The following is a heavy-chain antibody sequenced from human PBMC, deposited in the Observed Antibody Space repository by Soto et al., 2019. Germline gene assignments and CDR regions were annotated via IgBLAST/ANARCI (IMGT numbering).Heavy chain of an antibody. Sequence: PSETLSLTCTASGGSISSYYWSWIRQPAGKGLEWIGRIYTSGSTNYNPSLKSRVTMSVDTSKNQFSLKLSSVTAADTAVYYCARDCGDTTVTSYYYYGMDVWGQGTTVTVSS. CDR1: GGSISSYY. CDR3: ARDCGDTTVTSYYYYGMDV. CDR2: IYTSGST. D-gene: IGHD4-17*01. V-gene: IGHV4-4*07. J-gene: IGHJ6*02.